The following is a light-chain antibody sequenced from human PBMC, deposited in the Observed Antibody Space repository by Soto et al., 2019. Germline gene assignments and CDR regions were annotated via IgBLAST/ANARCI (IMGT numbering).Light chain of an antibody. J-gene: IGLJ1*01. Sequence: QSVLTQPPSASGTPGQSVTISCSGSSSNIGTYFVYWYQQLPGTAPKLLIYSNSQRPSGVPDRFSGSKSGTSASLAISGLRSEDEADYYCAAWDGSLSSNVFRTGTKVTVL. CDR1: SSNIGTYF. CDR2: SNS. V-gene: IGLV1-47*02. CDR3: AAWDGSLSSNV.